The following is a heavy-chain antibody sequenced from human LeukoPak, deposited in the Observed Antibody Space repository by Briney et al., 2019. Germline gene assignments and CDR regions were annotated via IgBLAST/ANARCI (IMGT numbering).Heavy chain of an antibody. CDR2: ISSSGSTI. CDR3: ARPGIAGEADAFDI. Sequence: GGSLRLSCAASGFTFSDYYMSWIRQAPGKGLEWVSYISSSGSTIYYADSVKGRFTISRDNAKNSLYLQMNSLRAEDTAVYYCARPGIAGEADAFDIWGQGTMVTVSS. V-gene: IGHV3-11*04. CDR1: GFTFSDYY. D-gene: IGHD6-13*01. J-gene: IGHJ3*02.